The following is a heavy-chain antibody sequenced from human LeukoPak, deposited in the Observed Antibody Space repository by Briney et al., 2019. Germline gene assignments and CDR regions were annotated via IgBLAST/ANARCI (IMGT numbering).Heavy chain of an antibody. CDR3: ARKWELPWAFDI. Sequence: KASETLSLTCTVSGGSISSYYWSWIRQPPGKGLEWIGSIYYSGSTYYNPSLKSRVTISVDTSKNQFSLKLSSVTAADTAVYYCARKWELPWAFDIWGQGTMVTVSS. CDR2: IYYSGST. D-gene: IGHD1-26*01. CDR1: GGSISSYY. V-gene: IGHV4-59*08. J-gene: IGHJ3*02.